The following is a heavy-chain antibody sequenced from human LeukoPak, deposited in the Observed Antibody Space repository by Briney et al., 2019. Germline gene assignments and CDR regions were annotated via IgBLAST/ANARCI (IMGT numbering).Heavy chain of an antibody. J-gene: IGHJ6*02. CDR1: GGSISSGSYY. CDR3: ARPLGVTITQYGMDV. Sequence: SETLSLTCTVSGGSISSGSYYWSWIRQPAGKGLEWIGRIYTSGSTNYNPSLKSRVTISVDTSKNQFSLKLSSVTAADTAVYYCARPLGVTITQYGMDVWGQGTTVTVSS. V-gene: IGHV4-61*02. D-gene: IGHD5-12*01. CDR2: IYTSGST.